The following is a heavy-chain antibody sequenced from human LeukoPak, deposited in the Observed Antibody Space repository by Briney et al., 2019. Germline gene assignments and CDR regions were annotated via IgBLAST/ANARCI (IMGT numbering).Heavy chain of an antibody. D-gene: IGHD3-22*01. CDR1: SDSISSYY. V-gene: IGHV4-59*01. Sequence: TSETLFLTCTVSSDSISSYYWSWIRQPPGKGLEWIGYMYYSGITNYNPSLKSRVTISVDTSKNQFSLKLSSVTAADTAVYYCARTAKGRNYYDTSGYSYFDYWGQGTLVTVSS. CDR2: MYYSGIT. CDR3: ARTAKGRNYYDTSGYSYFDY. J-gene: IGHJ4*02.